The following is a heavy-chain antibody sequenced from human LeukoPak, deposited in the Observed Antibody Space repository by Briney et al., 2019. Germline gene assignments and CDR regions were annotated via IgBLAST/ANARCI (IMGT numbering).Heavy chain of an antibody. CDR2: IYTSGST. CDR3: ARGGDGIAAADNFDN. Sequence: PSETLSLTCTVSGGSISSYYWSWIRQPAGKGLEWIGRIYTSGSTNYNPSLKSRVTMSVDTSKNQFSLKLSSVTAADTAVYYCARGGDGIAAADNFDNWGQGTLVTVSS. V-gene: IGHV4-4*07. J-gene: IGHJ4*02. D-gene: IGHD6-13*01. CDR1: GGSISSYY.